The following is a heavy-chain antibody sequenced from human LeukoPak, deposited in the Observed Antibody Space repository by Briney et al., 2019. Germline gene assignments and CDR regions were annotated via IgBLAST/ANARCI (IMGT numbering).Heavy chain of an antibody. D-gene: IGHD3-10*01. CDR3: AKDSGLD. Sequence: AGGSLRLSCAASGSTFSSYGMHWVRQAPGKGLEWVAVISYDGSNKYYADSVKGRFTISRDNSKNTLYLQMNSLRAEDTAVYYCAKDSGLDWGQGTLVTVSS. CDR2: ISYDGSNK. J-gene: IGHJ4*02. CDR1: GSTFSSYG. V-gene: IGHV3-30*18.